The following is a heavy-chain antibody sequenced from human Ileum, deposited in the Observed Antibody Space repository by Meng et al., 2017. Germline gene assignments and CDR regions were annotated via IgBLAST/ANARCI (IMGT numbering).Heavy chain of an antibody. CDR3: ARHGGEYFDY. J-gene: IGHJ4*02. D-gene: IGHD3-3*01. V-gene: IGHV4-4*02. CDR1: GDTISSSFY. Sequence: HGQLLESGAGVVEPWGPVSVTCTASGDTISSSFYWSGVHQPRGRGGEWIGKIYLTGSPNYNPSFESRVTFSEDKSMSQFSLRLTSVTAADTAIFYCARHGGEYFDYWGQGILVTVSS. CDR2: IYLTGSP.